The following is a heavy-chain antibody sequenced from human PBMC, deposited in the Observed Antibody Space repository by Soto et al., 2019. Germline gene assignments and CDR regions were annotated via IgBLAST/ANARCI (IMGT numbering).Heavy chain of an antibody. CDR3: AKVLRYFDWLPPFDY. CDR1: VFTCSSYG. J-gene: IGHJ4*02. Sequence: GSLRLSCAASVFTCSSYGMHWVRQAPGKGLEWVAVISYDGSNKYYADSVKGRFTISRDNSKNTLYLQMNSLRAEDTAVYYCAKVLRYFDWLPPFDYWGQGTLVTVSS. CDR2: ISYDGSNK. D-gene: IGHD3-9*01. V-gene: IGHV3-30*18.